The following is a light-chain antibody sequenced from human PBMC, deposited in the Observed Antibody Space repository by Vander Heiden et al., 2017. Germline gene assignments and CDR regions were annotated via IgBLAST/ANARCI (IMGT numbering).Light chain of an antibody. CDR2: LGS. CDR3: MQPLQTPRT. J-gene: IGKJ1*01. V-gene: IGKV2-28*01. CDR1: QSLLYRDGNNY. Sequence: VLTQSPLFLPVPPGESASTPCRSSQSLLYRDGNNYLDWYLQKPGQSPQLLIYLGSTRASGVPERFTGSGSGTDFALKITRVEAEDVGIYYCMQPLQTPRTFGQGTKVEI.